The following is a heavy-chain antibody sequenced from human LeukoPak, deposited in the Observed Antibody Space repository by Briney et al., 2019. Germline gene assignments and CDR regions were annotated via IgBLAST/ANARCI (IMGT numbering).Heavy chain of an antibody. CDR2: IQYDGSNE. Sequence: GGSLRLSCAASGFTFSSYGMHWVRQAPGKGLEWVAYIQYDGSNEQYADSVKGRFSISRDGSKNILYLQMNSLRAEDTAVYYCAKIADTSLDLRNDAFDIWGQGTMVTVSS. V-gene: IGHV3-30*02. J-gene: IGHJ3*02. CDR3: AKIADTSLDLRNDAFDI. D-gene: IGHD3-3*01. CDR1: GFTFSSYG.